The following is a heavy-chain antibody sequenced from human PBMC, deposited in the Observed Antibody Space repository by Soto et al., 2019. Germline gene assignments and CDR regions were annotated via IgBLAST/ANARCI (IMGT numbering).Heavy chain of an antibody. CDR2: IYYSGNT. D-gene: IGHD7-27*01. Sequence: SETLSLTCTVSGGSISGYYWIWIRQPPGKGLESIGCIYYSGNTNYNPSLKSRVTISVDTSKNQFSLKLSSVTAADTAVYYCATYLLGNFDYWGPGTLVTVSS. CDR3: ATYLLGNFDY. V-gene: IGHV4-59*08. J-gene: IGHJ4*02. CDR1: GGSISGYY.